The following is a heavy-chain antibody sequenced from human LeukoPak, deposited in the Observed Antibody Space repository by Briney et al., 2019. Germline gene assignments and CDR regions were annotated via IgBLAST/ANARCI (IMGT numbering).Heavy chain of an antibody. Sequence: GGSLRLSCAASGLTFSSYWMSWVRQAPGKGLEWVANIKQDGSETYYVDSVKGRFTISRNDAKNSLYLQMNSLRAEDTAVYYCAKTPLWRFSDYDSDYWGQGTLVTVSS. CDR2: IKQDGSET. J-gene: IGHJ4*02. CDR3: AKTPLWRFSDYDSDY. CDR1: GLTFSSYW. V-gene: IGHV3-7*01. D-gene: IGHD5-12*01.